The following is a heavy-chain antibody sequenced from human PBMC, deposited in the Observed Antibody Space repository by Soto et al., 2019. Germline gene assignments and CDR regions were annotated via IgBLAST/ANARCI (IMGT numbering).Heavy chain of an antibody. CDR3: SGVGYCSGGSCYPDDAFDI. D-gene: IGHD2-15*01. CDR2: IIPIFGTA. Sequence: QVQLVQSGAEVKKPGSSVKVSCKASGGTFSSYAISWVRQAPGQGLEWMGGIIPIFGTANYTQKFQGRVTITADESTSTAYMELSSLSSEDTAVYYCSGVGYCSGGSCYPDDAFDIWGQGTMVTVSS. V-gene: IGHV1-69*12. CDR1: GGTFSSYA. J-gene: IGHJ3*02.